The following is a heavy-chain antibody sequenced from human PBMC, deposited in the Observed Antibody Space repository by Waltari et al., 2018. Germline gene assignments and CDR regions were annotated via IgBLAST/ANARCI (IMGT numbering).Heavy chain of an antibody. CDR1: GFDFGRYG. J-gene: IGHJ3*02. D-gene: IGHD1-1*01. CDR3: ARPDNERAFDI. Sequence: QVQLVESGGGVVQPGRSLRLPCAASGFDFGRYGMHWVRQAPGKGLEWVSIIYYDGNKRYYADSVKGRFTVSRDNSKNTMYLQMNSLRPEDTALYYCARPDNERAFDIWGQGTMVTVSS. CDR2: IYYDGNKR. V-gene: IGHV3-30*03.